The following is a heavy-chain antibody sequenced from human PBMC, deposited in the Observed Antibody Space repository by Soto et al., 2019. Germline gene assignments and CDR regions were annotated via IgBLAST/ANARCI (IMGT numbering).Heavy chain of an antibody. CDR3: ARAGTGEMGYAMVIEFDY. J-gene: IGHJ4*02. CDR1: GYTFTSYD. V-gene: IGHV1-8*01. Sequence: ASVKVSCKASGYTFTSYDINWVRQATGQGLEWMGWMNPNSGNTGYAQKFQGRVTMTRNTSISTAYMELGSLRSEDTAVYYCARAGTGEMGYAMVIEFDYWGQGTLVTVSS. CDR2: MNPNSGNT. D-gene: IGHD2-8*01.